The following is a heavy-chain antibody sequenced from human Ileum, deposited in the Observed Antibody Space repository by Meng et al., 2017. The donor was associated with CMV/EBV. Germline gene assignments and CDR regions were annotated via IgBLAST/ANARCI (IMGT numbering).Heavy chain of an antibody. Sequence: SGSHYWNWIRQPPGKGLEWIGYIYYGGGTNYNPSLKSRVTISVDTSKNQFSLRLSSVTAADTAVYYCARERGAFCSSSSCSRVFDYWGQGTLVTVSS. V-gene: IGHV4-61*01. J-gene: IGHJ4*02. CDR3: ARERGAFCSSSSCSRVFDY. CDR1: SGSHY. CDR2: IYYGGGT. D-gene: IGHD2-2*01.